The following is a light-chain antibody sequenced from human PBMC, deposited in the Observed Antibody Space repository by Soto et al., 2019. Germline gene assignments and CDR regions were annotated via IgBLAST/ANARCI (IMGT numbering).Light chain of an antibody. Sequence: EIVLTQSPATLSLSPGERATLSCRASQSVSSYLAWYQQKPGQAPRLLIYDVSNRATGIPARFSGSGSGTDFTLAISSLEPEDFAVYYCQQRSNWPRFTVGPGTKVDIK. V-gene: IGKV3-11*01. CDR2: DVS. J-gene: IGKJ3*01. CDR3: QQRSNWPRFT. CDR1: QSVSSY.